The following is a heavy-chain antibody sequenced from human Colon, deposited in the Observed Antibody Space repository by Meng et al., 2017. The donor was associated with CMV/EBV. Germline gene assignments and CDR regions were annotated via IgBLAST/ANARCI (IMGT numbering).Heavy chain of an antibody. Sequence: GGSLRLSCAASGFTFSSYSMNWVRQAPGKGLEWVSSISSSSSYIYYADSVKGRFTISRDNSKNTLYLQMNSLRAEDTAVYYCASVPRDIVVVPTADFDYWGQGTLVTVSS. V-gene: IGHV3-21*01. J-gene: IGHJ4*02. D-gene: IGHD2-2*01. CDR2: ISSSSSYI. CDR1: GFTFSSYS. CDR3: ASVPRDIVVVPTADFDY.